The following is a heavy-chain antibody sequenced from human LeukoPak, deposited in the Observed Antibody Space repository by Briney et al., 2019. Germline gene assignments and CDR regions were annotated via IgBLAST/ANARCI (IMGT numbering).Heavy chain of an antibody. CDR2: INHSGST. CDR3: AIMSYGMDV. J-gene: IGHJ6*02. V-gene: IGHV4-34*01. Sequence: PSETLTLTCAVYGGSFSGYYWSWIRQPPGKGLEWIGEINHSGSTNYNPSLKSRVTISVDTSKNQFSLKLSSVTAADTAVYYCAIMSYGMDVWGQGTTVTVSS. CDR1: GGSFSGYY.